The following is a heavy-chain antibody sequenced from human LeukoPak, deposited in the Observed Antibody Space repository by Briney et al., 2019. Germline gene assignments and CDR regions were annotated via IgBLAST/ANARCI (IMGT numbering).Heavy chain of an antibody. D-gene: IGHD2-2*01. Sequence: GGSLRLSCAASGFTFSSYGMHWVRQAPGKGLEWVAFIRYDGSNKYYADSVKGRFTISRDNSKNTLYLQMNSLRAEDTAVYYCAKVGVVGYCSSTSCYSSHALDYWGQGTLVTVSS. CDR2: IRYDGSNK. CDR3: AKVGVVGYCSSTSCYSSHALDY. J-gene: IGHJ4*02. CDR1: GFTFSSYG. V-gene: IGHV3-30*02.